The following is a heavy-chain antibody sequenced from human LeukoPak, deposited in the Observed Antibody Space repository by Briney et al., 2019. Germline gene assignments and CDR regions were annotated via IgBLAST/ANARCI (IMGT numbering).Heavy chain of an antibody. J-gene: IGHJ3*02. CDR1: GFTFTNAW. Sequence: GGSLRLSCAASGFTFTNAWMTWVRQTPGKGLEWVGRIKRKGDGGTADYAAPVKGRFTISRDDSKATMYLQMNSLKIDDTAVYCCTTGSIWVGAFDIWGQGTMVTV. V-gene: IGHV3-15*01. D-gene: IGHD7-27*01. CDR3: TTGSIWVGAFDI. CDR2: IKRKGDGGTA.